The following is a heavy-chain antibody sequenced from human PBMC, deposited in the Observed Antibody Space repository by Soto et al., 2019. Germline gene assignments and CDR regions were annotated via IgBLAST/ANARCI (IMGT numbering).Heavy chain of an antibody. CDR3: ARGRDITAAGGINWFDP. Sequence: SETLSLTCTVSVNSISTCYWSWIRQPPGKGLECIGYIYYNGNTNYNPSLQSRVTISVDTSKNQFSLRLSSVTAADTAVYYCARGRDITAAGGINWFDPWGQGTQVTVAS. CDR1: VNSISTCY. V-gene: IGHV4-59*01. CDR2: IYYNGNT. J-gene: IGHJ5*02. D-gene: IGHD6-13*01.